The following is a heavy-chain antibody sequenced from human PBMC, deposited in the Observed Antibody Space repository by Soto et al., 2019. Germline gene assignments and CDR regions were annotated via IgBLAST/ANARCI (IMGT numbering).Heavy chain of an antibody. V-gene: IGHV3-23*01. CDR3: ARETPSFDS. CDR1: GFTYSSSA. J-gene: IGHJ4*02. D-gene: IGHD2-15*01. Sequence: GGTLRLTGAASGFTYSSSAMRWFRQAPGKGLEWVSAISGSGGSTYYADSVKGRFTISRDNSKNTLYLQMNSLRDEDTAVYYCARETPSFDSWGQGTLVTVSS. CDR2: ISGSGGST.